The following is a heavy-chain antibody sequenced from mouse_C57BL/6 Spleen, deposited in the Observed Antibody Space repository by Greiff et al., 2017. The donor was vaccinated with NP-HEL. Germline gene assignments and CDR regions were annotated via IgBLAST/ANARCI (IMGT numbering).Heavy chain of an antibody. D-gene: IGHD2-4*01. J-gene: IGHJ2*01. CDR2: IDPETGGT. CDR3: TTGYDYDFDY. V-gene: IGHV1-15*01. Sequence: VKLVESGAELVRPGASVTLSCKASGYTFTDYEMHWVKQTPVHGLEWIGAIDPETGGTAYNQKFKGKAILTADKSSSTAYMELRSLTSEDSAVYYCTTGYDYDFDYWGQGTTLTVSS. CDR1: GYTFTDYE.